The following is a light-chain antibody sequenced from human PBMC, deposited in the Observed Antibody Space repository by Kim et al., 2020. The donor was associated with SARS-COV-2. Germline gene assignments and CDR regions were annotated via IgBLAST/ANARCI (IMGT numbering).Light chain of an antibody. J-gene: IGLJ3*02. CDR2: KDS. CDR1: ALPKQY. CDR3: QSADNSGTDHWL. V-gene: IGLV3-25*03. Sequence: SYELTQPPSVSVSPGQTARITCSGDALPKQYAYWYQQRPGQAPVLVIYKDSERPSGIPERFSGSTSGTTVTLTISGVQAEDEADYYCQSADNSGTDHWLFGGGTQLTVL.